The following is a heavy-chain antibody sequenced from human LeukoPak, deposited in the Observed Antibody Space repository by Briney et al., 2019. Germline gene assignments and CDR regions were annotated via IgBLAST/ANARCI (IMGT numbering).Heavy chain of an antibody. Sequence: SETLSLTCTVSDGSISSGDYYLSWIRQPPGKGLESIVYIYYSGSTYYNPSLKSRVTISVDTSKNQFSLKLSSVTAADTAVYYCATYQHHLEWLGGSDFDYWGQGTLVTVSS. CDR1: DGSISSGDYY. D-gene: IGHD3-3*01. V-gene: IGHV4-30-4*01. CDR3: ATYQHHLEWLGGSDFDY. J-gene: IGHJ4*02. CDR2: IYYSGST.